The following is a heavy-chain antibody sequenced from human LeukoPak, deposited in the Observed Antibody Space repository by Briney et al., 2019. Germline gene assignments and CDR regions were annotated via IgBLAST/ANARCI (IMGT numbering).Heavy chain of an antibody. D-gene: IGHD6-19*01. CDR3: ARDLSAAYDF. V-gene: IGHV3-48*01. Sequence: GGSLRLSCAASGFTFSSYSMNWVRQAPGKGLEWVSYISSSSSTIYYADSVKGRFTVSRDNSKDTLYLQMDSLRAEDTAVYYCARDLSAAYDFWGQGVLVTVSS. CDR2: ISSSSSTI. CDR1: GFTFSSYS. J-gene: IGHJ4*02.